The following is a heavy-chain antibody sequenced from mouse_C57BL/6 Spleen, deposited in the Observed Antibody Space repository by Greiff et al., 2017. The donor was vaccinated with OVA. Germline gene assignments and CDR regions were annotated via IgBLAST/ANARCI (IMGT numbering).Heavy chain of an antibody. V-gene: IGHV1-55*01. CDR2: IYPGSGST. Sequence: QVQLQQSGAELVKPGASVKMSCKASGYTFTSYWITWVKQRPGQGLEWIGDIYPGSGSTNYNEKFKSKATLTVDTSSSTAYMQLSSLTSEDSAVYYCARLGTTVVATDYFDVWGTGTTVTVSS. J-gene: IGHJ1*03. D-gene: IGHD1-1*01. CDR3: ARLGTTVVATDYFDV. CDR1: GYTFTSYW.